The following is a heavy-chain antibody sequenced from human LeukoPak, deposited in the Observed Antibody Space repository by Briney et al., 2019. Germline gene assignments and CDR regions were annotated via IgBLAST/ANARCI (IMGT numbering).Heavy chain of an antibody. D-gene: IGHD3-22*01. V-gene: IGHV3-48*03. J-gene: IGHJ6*02. CDR1: GFGFGQYE. Sequence: GGSLRLSCAASGFGFGQYEMNWVRQAPGKGLEWIAYISVRAGTIYYGDSAEGRFTISRDGAKNSLYLQMNGLRVEDTAIYYCAKDFPHYYEVPHGMDVWGQGTTVTV. CDR3: AKDFPHYYEVPHGMDV. CDR2: ISVRAGTI.